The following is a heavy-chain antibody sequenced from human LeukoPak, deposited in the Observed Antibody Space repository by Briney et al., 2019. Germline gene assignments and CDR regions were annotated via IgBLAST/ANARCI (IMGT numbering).Heavy chain of an antibody. D-gene: IGHD6-19*01. CDR3: ARGFKPGIAVAGTVPYFDY. V-gene: IGHV3-7*01. CDR1: GFTFSSYW. CDR2: IKQDGSEK. J-gene: IGHJ4*02. Sequence: PGGSLRLSCAASGFTFSSYWMSWVRQAPGKGLEWVANIKQDGSEKYYVDSVKGRFTISRDNAKNSLYLQMNSLRAEDTAVYYCARGFKPGIAVAGTVPYFDYWGQGTLVTVSS.